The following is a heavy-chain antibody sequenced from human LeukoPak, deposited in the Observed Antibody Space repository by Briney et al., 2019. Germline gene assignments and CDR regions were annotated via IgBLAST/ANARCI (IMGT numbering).Heavy chain of an antibody. J-gene: IGHJ4*02. CDR3: ARSFLSIAAAATDY. CDR2: ISSSSSYI. CDR1: GFTFSSYS. V-gene: IGHV3-21*01. D-gene: IGHD6-13*01. Sequence: PGGSLRLSCAASGFTFSSYSMNWVRQAPGKGLEWVSSISSSSSYIYYADSVKGRFTISRDNAKNSLSLQMNSLRAEDTAVYYCARSFLSIAAAATDYWGQGTLVTVSS.